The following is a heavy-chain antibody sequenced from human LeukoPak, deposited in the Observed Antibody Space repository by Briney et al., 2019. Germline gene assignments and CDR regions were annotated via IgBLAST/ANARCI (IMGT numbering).Heavy chain of an antibody. D-gene: IGHD3-22*01. CDR2: IDGSGRYI. J-gene: IGHJ4*02. Sequence: GGSLRLSCAVSGFTFGRHTMNWVRQAPGKGLEWVSSIDGSGRYIYYGGSLKGRFTISRDNPKNTLYLQMNSLRVEDTAVYFCAKRGVVIRVILVGFHKEAYYFDSWGQGALVTVSS. CDR3: AKRGVVIRVILVGFHKEAYYFDS. CDR1: GFTFGRHT. V-gene: IGHV3-21*04.